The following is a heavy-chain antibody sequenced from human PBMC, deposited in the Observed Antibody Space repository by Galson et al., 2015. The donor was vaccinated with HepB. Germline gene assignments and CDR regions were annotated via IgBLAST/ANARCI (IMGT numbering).Heavy chain of an antibody. D-gene: IGHD2-21*01. CDR1: GDSVSNNNAA. Sequence: CAISGDSVSNNNAAWYWIRQSPSRGIEWLGRTYYRARWYSDYTVSLRSRITINADTSKNQFSLQLKSVTPEDTAVYYCARVPGTIHYYGMDVWGQGTTVTVSS. J-gene: IGHJ6*02. CDR2: TYYRARWYS. CDR3: ARVPGTIHYYGMDV. V-gene: IGHV6-1*01.